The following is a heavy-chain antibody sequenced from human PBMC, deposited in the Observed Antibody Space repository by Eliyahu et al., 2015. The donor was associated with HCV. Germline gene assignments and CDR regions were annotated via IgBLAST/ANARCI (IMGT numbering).Heavy chain of an antibody. V-gene: IGHV3-30*18. CDR1: GFXFSSYG. Sequence: QVQLVESGGGVVQPGRSLRLSCAASGFXFSSYGMHXVXQAPGKGLXWVAVISYDGSNKYYADSVKGRFTISRDNSKNTLYLQMNSLRAEDTAVYYCAKERRSYNWNYLDYWGQGTLVTVSS. D-gene: IGHD1-20*01. CDR3: AKERRSYNWNYLDY. CDR2: ISYDGSNK. J-gene: IGHJ4*02.